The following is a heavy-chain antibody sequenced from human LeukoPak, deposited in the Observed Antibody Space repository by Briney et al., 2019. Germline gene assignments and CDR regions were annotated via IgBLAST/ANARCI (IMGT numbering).Heavy chain of an antibody. V-gene: IGHV1-3*01. Sequence: ASVKVSCKASGYTFTSYAMHWVRQAPGQRLEWMGWINAGNANTKYSQKFQGRVTITRDTSASTAYMELSSLRSEDTAVYYCASSGSYRFDYWGQGTLVTVSS. D-gene: IGHD1-26*01. CDR2: INAGNANT. CDR1: GYTFTSYA. CDR3: ASSGSYRFDY. J-gene: IGHJ4*02.